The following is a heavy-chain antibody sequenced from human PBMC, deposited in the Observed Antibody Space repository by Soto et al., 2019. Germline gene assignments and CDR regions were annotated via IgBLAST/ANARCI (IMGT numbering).Heavy chain of an antibody. J-gene: IGHJ6*02. V-gene: IGHV4-59*01. CDR1: GDSISRYY. D-gene: IGHD1-1*01. CDR3: ARDLRGAGTSGYYSMDV. CDR2: IYYIGTT. Sequence: SETLSLTCTVSGDSISRYYWSWVRQPPGKTLEWIGYIYYIGTTTYNPSLKSRVTISVDRSTNHFSLELSSVTAADTAVYYCARDLRGAGTSGYYSMDVWGQGTTVTVS.